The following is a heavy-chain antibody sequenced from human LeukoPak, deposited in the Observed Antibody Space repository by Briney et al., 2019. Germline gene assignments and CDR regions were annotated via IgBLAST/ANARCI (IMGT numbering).Heavy chain of an antibody. D-gene: IGHD6-6*01. Sequence: SSETLSLTCTVSGGSISGYYWSWIRQPPGKGLQWIGYISYSGGTNYNPSLKSRVTISVDTSKNQFSLKLSSVTAADTAVYYCARKSIAARRSAFDPWGQGTLVTVSS. CDR3: ARKSIAARRSAFDP. CDR2: ISYSGGT. CDR1: GGSISGYY. V-gene: IGHV4-59*12. J-gene: IGHJ5*02.